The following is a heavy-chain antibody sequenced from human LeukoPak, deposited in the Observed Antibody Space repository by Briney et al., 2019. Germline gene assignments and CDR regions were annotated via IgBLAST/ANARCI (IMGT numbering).Heavy chain of an antibody. CDR2: IKQDGSEK. CDR3: ASLMGGDGSGTEHDAFDI. CDR1: GFTFNNAW. J-gene: IGHJ3*02. D-gene: IGHD3-10*01. Sequence: PGGSLRLSCAASGFTFNNAWMSWVRQAPGKGLEWVANIKQDGSEKYYVDSVKGRFTISRDNAKNSLYLQMNSLRAEDTAVYYCASLMGGDGSGTEHDAFDIWGQGTMVTVSS. V-gene: IGHV3-7*01.